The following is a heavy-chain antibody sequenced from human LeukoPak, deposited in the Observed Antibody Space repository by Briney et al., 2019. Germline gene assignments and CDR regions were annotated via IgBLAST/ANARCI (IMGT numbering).Heavy chain of an antibody. J-gene: IGHJ4*02. CDR3: AREKQWLVIEY. CDR2: IYTSGST. CDR1: GGSISSGSYY. Sequence: PSQTLSLTCTVSGGSISSGSYYWSWIRQPAGKGLEWIGRIYTSGSTNYNPSLKSRVTISVDTSKNQFSLELSSVTAADTAVYYCAREKQWLVIEYWGQGTLVTVSS. D-gene: IGHD6-19*01. V-gene: IGHV4-61*02.